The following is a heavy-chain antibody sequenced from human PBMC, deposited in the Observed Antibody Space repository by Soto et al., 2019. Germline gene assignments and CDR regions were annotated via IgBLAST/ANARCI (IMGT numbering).Heavy chain of an antibody. V-gene: IGHV4-34*01. CDR3: ARARYDFWSGYREDYYYGMDV. CDR2: INHSGST. D-gene: IGHD3-3*01. J-gene: IGHJ6*02. Sequence: SETRSRTGAVCGGAFSGYYWSWIREPPGKGLEWMGEINHSGSTNYNPSLKSRVTISLDTSKNQFSLKLSSVTAADTAVYYCARARYDFWSGYREDYYYGMDVWGQGTTVTVSS. CDR1: GGAFSGYY.